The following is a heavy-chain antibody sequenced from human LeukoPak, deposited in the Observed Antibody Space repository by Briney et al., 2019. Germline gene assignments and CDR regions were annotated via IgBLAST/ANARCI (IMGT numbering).Heavy chain of an antibody. Sequence: PGGSLRLSCAASGFILTNYAITWVRQAPGKGLEWVSTISGSVSTYYPDSVKGRLTISRDNAKNSLYLQMNSLRAEDTAVYYCARDREYTDYLHNWFDPWGQGTLVTVSS. V-gene: IGHV3-23*01. CDR1: GFILTNYA. D-gene: IGHD4-11*01. J-gene: IGHJ5*02. CDR2: ISGSVST. CDR3: ARDREYTDYLHNWFDP.